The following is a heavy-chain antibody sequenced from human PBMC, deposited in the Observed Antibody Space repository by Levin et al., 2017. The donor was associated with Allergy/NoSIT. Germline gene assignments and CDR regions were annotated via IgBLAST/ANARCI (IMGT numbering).Heavy chain of an antibody. CDR1: GFTFSKHA. D-gene: IGHD3-10*01. V-gene: IGHV3-30-3*01. J-gene: IGHJ6*02. Sequence: PGESLKISCAASGFTFSKHAMHWVRQAPGKGLEWVTIISSDGSNRYYADSVKGRFTISRDNSKNTLYLQMNSLRAEDTAVYYCARGDGSGTYYPEYYYYNDTDVWGQGTTVTVSS. CDR2: ISSDGSNR. CDR3: ARGDGSGTYYPEYYYYNDTDV.